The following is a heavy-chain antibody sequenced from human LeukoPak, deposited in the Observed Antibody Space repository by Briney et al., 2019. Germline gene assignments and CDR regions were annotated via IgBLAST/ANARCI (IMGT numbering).Heavy chain of an antibody. CDR2: IYLGDSDI. D-gene: IGHD4-11*01. Sequence: GESLRISCKASGDGFTNYWIGWVRQMPGRGLEWMGIIYLGDSDITYSPSFHGQVTISADRSINTAYLQWSSLKASDTAMYYCATTLIARLSWFDPWGQGTQVTVSS. CDR1: GDGFTNYW. J-gene: IGHJ5*02. V-gene: IGHV5-51*01. CDR3: ATTLIARLSWFDP.